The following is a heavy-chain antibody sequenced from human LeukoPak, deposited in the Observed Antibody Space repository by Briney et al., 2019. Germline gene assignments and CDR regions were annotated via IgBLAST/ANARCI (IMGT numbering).Heavy chain of an antibody. J-gene: IGHJ4*02. V-gene: IGHV3-48*01. CDR2: ISSSSSTI. CDR1: GFTFSSYS. Sequence: GGSLRLSCAASGFTFSSYSMNWVRQAPGKGLEWVSYISSSSSTIYYADSVKGRFTISRDNAKNSLYLQMNSLTAEDTATYFCARDLHWLAFDFWGQGSLVTVSS. D-gene: IGHD6-19*01. CDR3: ARDLHWLAFDF.